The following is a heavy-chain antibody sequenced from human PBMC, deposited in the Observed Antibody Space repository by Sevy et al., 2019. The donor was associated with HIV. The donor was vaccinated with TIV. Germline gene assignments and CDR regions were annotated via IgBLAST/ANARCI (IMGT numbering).Heavy chain of an antibody. D-gene: IGHD3-10*01. CDR1: GFTFGNYA. CDR2: ISYDGSNK. V-gene: IGHV3-30-3*01. J-gene: IGHJ4*02. Sequence: GGSLRLSCAASGFTFGNYAMNWVRQAPGKGLERVALISYDGSNKYYAYSVEGRFTVSRDNSKNTLYLQMNNLRPEDTALYYCAREGQLWFVYYYDYWGQGTLVTVSS. CDR3: AREGQLWFVYYYDY.